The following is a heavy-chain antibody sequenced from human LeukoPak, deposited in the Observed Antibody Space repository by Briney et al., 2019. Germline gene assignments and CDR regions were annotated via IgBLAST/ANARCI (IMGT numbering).Heavy chain of an antibody. CDR1: GFTFSSYG. J-gene: IGHJ3*02. CDR3: ARSSFYSYSEDAFDI. CDR2: ISYDGSNK. D-gene: IGHD2-21*01. V-gene: IGHV3-30*03. Sequence: PGRSLRLSCAASGFTFSSYGMHWVRQAPGKGLEWVAVISYDGSNKYYADSVKGRFTISRDNSKNTLYLQMNSPRAEDTAVYYCARSSFYSYSEDAFDIWGQGTMVTVSS.